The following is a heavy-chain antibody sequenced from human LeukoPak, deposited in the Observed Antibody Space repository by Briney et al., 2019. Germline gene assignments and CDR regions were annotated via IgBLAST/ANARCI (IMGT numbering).Heavy chain of an antibody. D-gene: IGHD2-21*01. CDR3: STSPGDESDF. CDR2: IKSKTDGGTT. Sequence: GGSLGLSCAASGFTFINAWMTWVRQAPGKGLEWVGRIKSKTDGGTTDYAAPVKGRFSISRDDSKNTLYLQMNSLKTEDTAVYYCSTSPGDESDFWGQGTLVTVSS. J-gene: IGHJ4*02. V-gene: IGHV3-15*01. CDR1: GFTFINAW.